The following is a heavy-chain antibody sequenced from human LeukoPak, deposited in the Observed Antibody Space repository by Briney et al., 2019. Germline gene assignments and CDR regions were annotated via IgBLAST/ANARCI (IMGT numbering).Heavy chain of an antibody. CDR3: ARATGSVDYYYMDV. V-gene: IGHV1-2*02. CDR2: INPNSGGT. CDR1: GYTFTGYY. J-gene: IGHJ6*03. D-gene: IGHD1-1*01. Sequence: GASVKVSCKTSGYTFTGYYMHWVRQAPGQGLEWMGWINPNSGGTNYAQKFQGRVTMTRDTSISTAYMELRGLRSDDTALYYCARATGSVDYYYMDVWGKGTTVTVSS.